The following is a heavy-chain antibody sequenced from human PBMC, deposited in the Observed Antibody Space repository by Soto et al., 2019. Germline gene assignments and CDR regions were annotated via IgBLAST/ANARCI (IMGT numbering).Heavy chain of an antibody. CDR1: GFTFDDYT. D-gene: IGHD6-13*01. CDR2: ISWDGVST. Sequence: EVQLVESGGVVVQPGGSLRLSCAASGFTFDDYTMHWVRQAPGKGLEWVSLISWDGVSTYYADSLKGRFTISRNNSKNSLYLQMNSLRTEDTALYYCAKEAAAGIDYWGQGTLVTVSS. J-gene: IGHJ4*02. V-gene: IGHV3-43*01. CDR3: AKEAAAGIDY.